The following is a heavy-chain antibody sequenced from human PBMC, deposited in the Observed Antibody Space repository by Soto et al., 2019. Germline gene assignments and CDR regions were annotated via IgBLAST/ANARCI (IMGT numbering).Heavy chain of an antibody. CDR3: AREGSDDSSGYSPDY. CDR1: GGTFSSYT. V-gene: IGHV1-69*08. D-gene: IGHD3-22*01. CDR2: IIPILGIA. Sequence: QVQLVQSGAEVKKPGSSVKVSCKASGGTFSSYTISWVRQAPGQGLEWMGRIIPILGIANYAQKFQGRVTIXXDXAXXTAYMELSSLRSEDTAVYYCAREGSDDSSGYSPDYWGQGTLVTVSS. J-gene: IGHJ4*02.